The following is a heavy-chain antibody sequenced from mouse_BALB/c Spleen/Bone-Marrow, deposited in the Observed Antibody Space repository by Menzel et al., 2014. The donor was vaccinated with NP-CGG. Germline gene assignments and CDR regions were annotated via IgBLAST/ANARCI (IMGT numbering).Heavy chain of an antibody. CDR3: ARDRNNDTNWYVDV. CDR1: GFTFTDYY. D-gene: IGHD2-12*01. Sequence: EVMLVESGGGLVQPGGSLRLSCATSGFTFTDYYMSWVRQPPGKALEWLGFIRNKAKGYTTEYIPSVKGRFTISRDNSQSILYLQMNTLRAEDSATYYCARDRNNDTNWYVDVWDAGTTVTVSS. CDR2: IRNKAKGYTT. V-gene: IGHV7-3*02. J-gene: IGHJ1*01.